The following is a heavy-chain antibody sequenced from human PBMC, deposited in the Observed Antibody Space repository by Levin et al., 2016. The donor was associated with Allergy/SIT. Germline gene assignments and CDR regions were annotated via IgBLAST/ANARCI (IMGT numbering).Heavy chain of an antibody. CDR2: FNPNTGGT. D-gene: IGHD3/OR15-3a*01. V-gene: IGHV1-2*02. CDR1: GYKFTAYY. CDR3: AKYEFEGFPSADAFEV. Sequence: ASVKVSCKASGYKFTAYYLHWVRQTPGQGLEWMGWFNPNTGGTNYARKFQARVTMTRDTSLSTAYLELNSLTSDDSAIYYCAKYEFEGFPSADAFEVWGQGTVVTVSS. J-gene: IGHJ3*01.